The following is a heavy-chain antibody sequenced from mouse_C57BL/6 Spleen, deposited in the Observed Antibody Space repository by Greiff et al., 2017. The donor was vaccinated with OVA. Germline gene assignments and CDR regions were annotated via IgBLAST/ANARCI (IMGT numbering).Heavy chain of an antibody. CDR2: IYPGNSDT. V-gene: IGHV1-5*01. Sequence: VHVKQSGTVLARPGASVKMSCKTSGYTFTSYWMHWVKQRPGQGLEWIGAIYPGNSDTSYNQKFKGKAKLTAVTSASTAYMELSSLTNEDSAVYYCTREGGVLYYFDYWGQGTTLTVSS. J-gene: IGHJ2*01. CDR1: GYTFTSYW. CDR3: TREGGVLYYFDY.